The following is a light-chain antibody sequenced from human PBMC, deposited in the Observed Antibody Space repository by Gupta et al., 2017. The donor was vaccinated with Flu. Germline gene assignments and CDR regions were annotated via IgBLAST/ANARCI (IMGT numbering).Light chain of an antibody. CDR2: AAS. J-gene: IGKJ1*01. V-gene: IGKV1-9*01. CDR3: QQLDSYPRK. Sequence: VQLPQSPSFLSASVADRVTTTCRASQGIATYLAWYQQIPGKAPKLLIYAASILQSGVPARFSGSGSGTEFTLTISRLEPEDFATYYCQQLDSYPRKFGQGSKVEIK. CDR1: QGIATY.